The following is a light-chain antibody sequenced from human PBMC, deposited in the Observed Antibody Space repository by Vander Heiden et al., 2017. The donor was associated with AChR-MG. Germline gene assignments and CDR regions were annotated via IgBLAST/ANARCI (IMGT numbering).Light chain of an antibody. CDR3: NSRDSSGNHLNVV. V-gene: IGLV3-19*01. CDR1: SLRSYY. CDR2: GKN. J-gene: IGLJ2*01. Sequence: SSELTQDPAVSVALGQTVRITCQGDSLRSYYASWYQQKQGQAPVLVIYGKNNRPSGIPDRFAGSSSGNTASLTIPGAQAEDEADYYCNSRDSSGNHLNVVFGGGTKLTVL.